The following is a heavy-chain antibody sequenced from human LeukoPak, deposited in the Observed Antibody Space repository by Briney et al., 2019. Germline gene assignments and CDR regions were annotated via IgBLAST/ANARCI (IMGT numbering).Heavy chain of an antibody. CDR2: MSTSGIT. CDR1: GGSMSSDTYF. J-gene: IGHJ5*02. D-gene: IGHD6-13*01. CDR3: ARHRLAADVGGWFDP. Sequence: SETLSLTCTVSGGSMSSDTYFWTWIRQPAGKGLEWIGRMSTSGITNYNASLKSRVTISVDTSKNQFSLKVNSVTAADTAVYYCARHRLAADVGGWFDPWGQGILVTVSS. V-gene: IGHV4-61*02.